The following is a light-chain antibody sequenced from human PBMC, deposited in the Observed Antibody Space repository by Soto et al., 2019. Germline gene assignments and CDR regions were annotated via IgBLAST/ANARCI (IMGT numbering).Light chain of an antibody. J-gene: IGLJ2*01. CDR1: SGHSSYA. V-gene: IGLV4-69*01. Sequence: QLVLTQSPSASASLGASVKLTCTLSSGHSSYAIAWHQQQPEKGPRYLMKLNSDGSHSKGDGIPDRFSGSSSGAERYLTISGLQSEDGADYYCQTWGTGIVVFGGGTKLTVL. CDR3: QTWGTGIVV. CDR2: LNSDGSH.